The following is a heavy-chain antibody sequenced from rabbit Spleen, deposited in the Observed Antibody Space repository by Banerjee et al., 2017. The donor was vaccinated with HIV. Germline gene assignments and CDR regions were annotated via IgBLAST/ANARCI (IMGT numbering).Heavy chain of an antibody. CDR1: GFSFSSSYD. V-gene: IGHV1S45*01. J-gene: IGHJ4*01. D-gene: IGHD1-1*01. CDR3: ARDLVGVIGWNFYL. Sequence: QEQLVESGGGLVKPGGTLTLTCTASGFSFSSSYDMCWVRQAPGKGLEWIACMNTATGKAVYASWAKGRFIMSRTSSTTVTLRMTSLTAADRAAYFCARDLVGVIGWNFYLWGPGTLVTVS. CDR2: MNTATGKA.